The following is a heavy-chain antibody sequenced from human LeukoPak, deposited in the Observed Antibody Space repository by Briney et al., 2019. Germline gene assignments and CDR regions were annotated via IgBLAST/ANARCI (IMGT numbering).Heavy chain of an antibody. Sequence: PGRSLRLSCAASGFTFSSYGMHWVRQAPGKGLEWVAVISYDGSNKYYADSVKGRFTISGDNSKNTLYLQMNSLRAEDTAVYYCAKRSADYGDYSDYWGQGTLVTVSS. D-gene: IGHD4-17*01. CDR3: AKRSADYGDYSDY. J-gene: IGHJ4*02. V-gene: IGHV3-30*18. CDR1: GFTFSSYG. CDR2: ISYDGSNK.